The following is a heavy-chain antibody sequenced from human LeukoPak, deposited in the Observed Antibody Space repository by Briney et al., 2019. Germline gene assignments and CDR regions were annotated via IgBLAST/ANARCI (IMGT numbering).Heavy chain of an antibody. CDR2: IYTSGST. CDR3: ARERVEYYGSGSYYNNNYYYYYMDV. D-gene: IGHD3-10*01. Sequence: SETLSLTCTVSGGSISSYYWSWIRQPAGKGLEWIGRIYTSGSTNYNPSLKSRVTMSVDTSKNQFSLKLSSVTAADTAVYYCARERVEYYGSGSYYNNNYYYYYMDVWGKGTTVTISS. J-gene: IGHJ6*03. V-gene: IGHV4-4*07. CDR1: GGSISSYY.